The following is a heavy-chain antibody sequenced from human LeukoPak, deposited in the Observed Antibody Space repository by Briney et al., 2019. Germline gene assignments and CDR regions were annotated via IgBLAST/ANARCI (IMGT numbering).Heavy chain of an antibody. CDR1: GGSISSGSYY. CDR3: DGSSGYSDY. J-gene: IGHJ4*02. CDR2: IYTSGST. D-gene: IGHD3-22*01. V-gene: IGHV4-61*02. Sequence: PSETLSLTCTVSGGSISSGSYYWSWIRQPAGKGLEWIGRIYTSGSTNYNPSLKSRVTISVDTSKNQFSLKLSSVTAADTAVYYCDGSSGYSDYWGQGTLVTVSS.